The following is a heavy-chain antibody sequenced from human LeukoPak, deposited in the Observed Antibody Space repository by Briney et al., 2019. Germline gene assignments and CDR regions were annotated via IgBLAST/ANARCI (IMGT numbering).Heavy chain of an antibody. V-gene: IGHV1-8*03. J-gene: IGHJ3*02. Sequence: ASVKVSCKASGYTFTFYDIQWVRQAAGQGLEWMGWMNPHSGNTGYAQKFLGRITLTRNTSTSMAYMELTSLKSEDTVVYYCARGRRDVFDIWGQGTTVTVS. CDR2: MNPHSGNT. CDR1: GYTFTFYD. CDR3: ARGRRDVFDI.